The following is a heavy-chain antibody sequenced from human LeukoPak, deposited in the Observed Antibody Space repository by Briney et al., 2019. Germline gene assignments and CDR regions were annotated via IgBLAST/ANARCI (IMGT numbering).Heavy chain of an antibody. CDR2: ISAYNGNT. J-gene: IGHJ4*02. D-gene: IGHD2-15*01. Sequence: ASVKVSCKASGYTSTSYGFSWVRQAPGQGLEWMGWISAYNGNTNYVQKLQGRVTMTTDTSTSTAYMELRSLRSDDTAVYYCARDYCSGGSCRFDHWGQGTLVTVSS. CDR1: GYTSTSYG. V-gene: IGHV1-18*01. CDR3: ARDYCSGGSCRFDH.